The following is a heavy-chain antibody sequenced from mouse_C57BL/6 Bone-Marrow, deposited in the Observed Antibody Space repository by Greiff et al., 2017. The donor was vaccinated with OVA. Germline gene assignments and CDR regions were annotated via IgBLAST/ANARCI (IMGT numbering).Heavy chain of an antibody. Sequence: VQLQQSGAELAKPGASVKLSCKASGYTFTSYWMHWVKQRPGQGLEWIGYINPSSGYTRYNQKFKDKATLTADKSSSTAYMQLSSLTYEDSAVYYCARSEYGYDGYFDVWGTGTTVTVSS. CDR2: INPSSGYT. J-gene: IGHJ1*03. D-gene: IGHD2-2*01. V-gene: IGHV1-7*01. CDR3: ARSEYGYDGYFDV. CDR1: GYTFTSYW.